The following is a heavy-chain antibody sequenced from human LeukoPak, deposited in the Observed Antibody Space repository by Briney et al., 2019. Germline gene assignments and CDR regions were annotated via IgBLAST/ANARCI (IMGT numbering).Heavy chain of an antibody. Sequence: ASVKVSCKASGYTFTGYYMHWVRQAPGQGLEWMGWINPNSGGTNYAQKFQGRVTMTRDTSISTAYMELSRLRSDDTAVYYCASDTAMVTGNWFDPWGQGTLVTVSS. D-gene: IGHD5-18*01. CDR2: INPNSGGT. CDR1: GYTFTGYY. CDR3: ASDTAMVTGNWFDP. J-gene: IGHJ5*02. V-gene: IGHV1-2*02.